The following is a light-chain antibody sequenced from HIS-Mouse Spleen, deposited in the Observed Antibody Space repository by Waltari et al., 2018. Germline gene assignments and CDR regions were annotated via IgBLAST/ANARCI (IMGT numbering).Light chain of an antibody. Sequence: SYELTQPPSVSVSPGQTARITCSGDALPKKYAYGYQQKSGQAPVLVIYEDSKRPSGSPEKFSCSSSGTMATLTISGAHVEDEADYYCYSTDSSGNHRVFGGGTKLTVL. V-gene: IGLV3-10*01. CDR2: EDS. CDR3: YSTDSSGNHRV. CDR1: ALPKKY. J-gene: IGLJ2*01.